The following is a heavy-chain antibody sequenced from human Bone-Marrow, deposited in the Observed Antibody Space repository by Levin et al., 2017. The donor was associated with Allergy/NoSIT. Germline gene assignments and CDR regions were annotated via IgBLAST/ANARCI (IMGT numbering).Heavy chain of an antibody. J-gene: IGHJ4*02. CDR1: GFTFSSYG. CDR3: ATGPTMGGRMTFDY. V-gene: IGHV3-33*01. CDR2: IWYDGSNK. D-gene: IGHD1-26*01. Sequence: GGSLRLSCAASGFTFSSYGMHWVRQAPGKGLEWVAVIWYDGSNKYYADSVKGRFTISRDNSKNTLYLQMNSLRAEDTAVYYCATGPTMGGRMTFDYWGQGTLVTVSS.